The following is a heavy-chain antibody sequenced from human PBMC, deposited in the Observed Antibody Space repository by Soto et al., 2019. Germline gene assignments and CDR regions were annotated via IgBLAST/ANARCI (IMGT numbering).Heavy chain of an antibody. J-gene: IGHJ6*02. D-gene: IGHD2-15*01. CDR1: RVTVYRYG. Sequence: ASAASRVTVYRYGMNGVRKDPGTGLEWVSSISSTTNYIYYGDSMKGRFTISRDNAKNSVYLQMNSLRAEDTAVYYCAIDQVILPAHDFFYGSDVWGQRATV. CDR3: AIDQVILPAHDFFYGSDV. CDR2: ISSTTNYI. V-gene: IGHV3-21*04.